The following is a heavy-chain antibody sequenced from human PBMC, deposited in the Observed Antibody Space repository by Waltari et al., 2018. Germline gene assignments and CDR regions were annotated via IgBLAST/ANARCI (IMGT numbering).Heavy chain of an antibody. Sequence: QVQLQESGPGRVTPSETLSLTCAVSNFYISNGYYWGWNRHPPGKGLEWIGSMYYRGTTYYNPSLKGRVTISVDTSKNNLFLNLNSVTAADTAVYYCARDVEGDGVLYGSPRRFDYWGQGILVTVSS. CDR3: ARDVEGDGVLYGSPRRFDY. D-gene: IGHD3-10*01. CDR2: MYYRGTT. V-gene: IGHV4-38-2*02. CDR1: NFYISNGYY. J-gene: IGHJ4*02.